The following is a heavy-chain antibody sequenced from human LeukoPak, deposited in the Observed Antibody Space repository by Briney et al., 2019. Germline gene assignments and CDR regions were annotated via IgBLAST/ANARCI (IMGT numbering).Heavy chain of an antibody. V-gene: IGHV3-74*01. CDR3: ARGYYYASSPLDY. CDR1: GFTFSIYW. CDR2: LNSDGSDT. Sequence: GGSLRLSCAASGFTFSIYWMHWVRQVPGKGLVWVSRLNSDGSDTSYADSVKGRFTISRDNAKNTLYLRMNSLRAEDTAVYYCARGYYYASSPLDYWGQGTLVTVSS. J-gene: IGHJ4*02. D-gene: IGHD3-22*01.